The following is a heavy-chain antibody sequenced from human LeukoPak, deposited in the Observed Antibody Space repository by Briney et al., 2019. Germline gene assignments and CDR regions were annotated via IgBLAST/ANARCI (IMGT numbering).Heavy chain of an antibody. V-gene: IGHV3-23*01. CDR1: GFTFSSYA. Sequence: GGSLRLSCAASGFTFSSYAMSWVRQAPGKGLEWVSAISGSGGSTYYADSVKGRFTISRDNSKNTLYLQMNSLRAEDTAVYYCAKLTSGSGSSALFDYWGRGTLVTVPS. CDR3: AKLTSGSGSSALFDY. J-gene: IGHJ4*02. CDR2: ISGSGGST. D-gene: IGHD3-10*01.